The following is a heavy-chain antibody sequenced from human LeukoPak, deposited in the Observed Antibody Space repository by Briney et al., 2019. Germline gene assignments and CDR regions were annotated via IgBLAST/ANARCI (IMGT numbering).Heavy chain of an antibody. D-gene: IGHD1-26*01. CDR3: AKDSRELPEKYNWFDP. Sequence: GGSLRLSCAASGFTFSSYGMHWVRQAPGKGLEWVAFIRYDGSNKYNADSVKGRFTISRDNSKNTLYLQMNSLRAEDTAVYYCAKDSRELPEKYNWFDPWGQGTLVTVSS. V-gene: IGHV3-30*02. CDR1: GFTFSSYG. CDR2: IRYDGSNK. J-gene: IGHJ5*02.